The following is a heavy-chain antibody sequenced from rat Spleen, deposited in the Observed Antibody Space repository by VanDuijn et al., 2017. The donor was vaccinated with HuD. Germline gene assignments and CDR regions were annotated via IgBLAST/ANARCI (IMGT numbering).Heavy chain of an antibody. CDR3: ARHGWGYGFMYA. CDR2: ISYDGSST. V-gene: IGHV5-7*01. CDR1: GFTFSDYN. Sequence: EVQLVESGGGLVQPGRYLKLSCAASGFTFSDYNMAWVRQAPKKGLELVATISYDGSSTYYQHSLKGRFTITRDTAKSTLYLQLDSLRSEDTATYYCARHGWGYGFMYACGQGASVTVSS. J-gene: IGHJ4*01. D-gene: IGHD4-3*01.